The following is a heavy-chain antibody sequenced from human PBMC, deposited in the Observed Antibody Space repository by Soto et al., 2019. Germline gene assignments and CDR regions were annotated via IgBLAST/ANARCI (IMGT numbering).Heavy chain of an antibody. J-gene: IGHJ6*03. V-gene: IGHV3-23*01. CDR2: ISGSGGST. Sequence: GGSLRLSCAAAGFTFISYSMSWGRQAPGQGLEWVSAISGSGGSTYYADSVKGRFTISRDNSKNTLYLQMNSLKAEDTAVYYCGKAAVTGGYYYYSMDVWRRGTRV. CDR3: GKAAVTGGYYYYSMDV. D-gene: IGHD4-17*01. CDR1: GFTFISYS.